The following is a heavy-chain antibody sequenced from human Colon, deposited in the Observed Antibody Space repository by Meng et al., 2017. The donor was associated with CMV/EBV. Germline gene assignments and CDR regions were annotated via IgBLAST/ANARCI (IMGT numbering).Heavy chain of an antibody. CDR2: ILFDGSNQ. Sequence: GGSLRLSCAASGFTFGSHAMHWVRQAPGKGLEWVALILFDGSNQYYADSVKGRFTISRDNSKNTPYLQMSTLRAGDTALYYCAKDRGYTDYPYYGMDVWGQGTTVTVSS. CDR3: AKDRGYTDYPYYGMDV. CDR1: GFTFGSHA. V-gene: IGHV3-30*02. D-gene: IGHD3-16*02. J-gene: IGHJ6*02.